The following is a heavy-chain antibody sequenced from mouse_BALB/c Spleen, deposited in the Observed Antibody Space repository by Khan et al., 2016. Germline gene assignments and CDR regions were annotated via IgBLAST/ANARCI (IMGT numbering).Heavy chain of an antibody. CDR2: LWGGGST. Sequence: QVQLKESGPGLVAPSQSLSITCTVSGFSLTDYGVSWIRQPPGKGLEWLGVLWGGGSTYYNSALKSRLSISKDNSKRPIFLKMNSLQTDDTAMYYCAKHGIRYYAMDYWGQGTSVTVSS. J-gene: IGHJ4*01. CDR3: AKHGIRYYAMDY. V-gene: IGHV2-6-5*01. CDR1: GFSLTDYG.